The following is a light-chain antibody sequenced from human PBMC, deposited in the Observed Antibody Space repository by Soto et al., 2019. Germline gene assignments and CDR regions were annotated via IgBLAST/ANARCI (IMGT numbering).Light chain of an antibody. V-gene: IGLV1-44*01. CDR3: AAWDDSLNGWV. CDR2: NHS. J-gene: IGLJ3*02. Sequence: QSVLTQTPSASGTPGQRVTISCSGSRSNIGSNTVNWYQQLPGTAPKLLIYNHSQRPSGVPDRFSGSKSGTSASLAISGLQSEDEADYYCAAWDDSLNGWVFGGGTKVTVL. CDR1: RSNIGSNT.